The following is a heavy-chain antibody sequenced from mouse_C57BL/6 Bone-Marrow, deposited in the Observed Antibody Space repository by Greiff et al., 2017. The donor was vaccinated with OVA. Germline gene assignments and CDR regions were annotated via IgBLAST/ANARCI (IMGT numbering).Heavy chain of an antibody. CDR1: GFTFSDYG. Sequence: EVKVVESGGGLVKPGGSLKLSCAASGFTFSDYGMHRVRQAPEKGLEWVAYISSGSSTIYYADTVKGRFTISRDNAKNTLFLQMTSLRSEDTAMYYCARPPYFDYWGQGTTLTVSS. V-gene: IGHV5-17*01. CDR2: ISSGSSTI. CDR3: ARPPYFDY. J-gene: IGHJ2*01.